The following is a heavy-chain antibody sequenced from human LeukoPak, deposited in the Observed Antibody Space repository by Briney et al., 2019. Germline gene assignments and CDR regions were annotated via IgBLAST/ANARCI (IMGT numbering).Heavy chain of an antibody. CDR3: TTGRMVRGVDLFDY. CDR1: GFTFSNAW. D-gene: IGHD3-10*01. V-gene: IGHV3-15*01. CDR2: IKSKTDGGTT. J-gene: IGHJ4*02. Sequence: GGSLRLSCAASGFTFSNAWMSWVRQAPGKGLEWVGRIKSKTDGGTTDYAAPVKGRFTISRDDSKNTLYLQMNSLKTEDTAVYYCTTGRMVRGVDLFDYWGQGTLVTVSS.